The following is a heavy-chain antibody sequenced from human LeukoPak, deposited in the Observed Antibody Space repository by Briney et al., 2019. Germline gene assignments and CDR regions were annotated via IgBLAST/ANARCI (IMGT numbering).Heavy chain of an antibody. D-gene: IGHD3-10*01. Sequence: ASVKVSCKASGYTLTGYYMHWVRQAPGQGLEWMGWINPNSGGTNYAQKFQGRVTMTRDTSISTAYMELSRLRSDDTAVYYCARDRFGELPFDYWGQGTLVTVSS. CDR2: INPNSGGT. V-gene: IGHV1-2*02. J-gene: IGHJ4*02. CDR1: GYTLTGYY. CDR3: ARDRFGELPFDY.